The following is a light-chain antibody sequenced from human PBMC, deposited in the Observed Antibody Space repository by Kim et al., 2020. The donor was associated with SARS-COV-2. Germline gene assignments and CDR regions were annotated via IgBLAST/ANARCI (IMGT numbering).Light chain of an antibody. J-gene: IGLJ1*01. Sequence: QSALTQPPSASGSAGQSVTISCTGTNSDIGASDFVSWYQQLPGRAPNLMLYDVSQRSSGVPDRFSGSKSGTTASLTISNLRAEDEGDYFCSSSAGGSYVFGSGTKVTVL. CDR3: SSSAGGSYV. CDR2: DVS. CDR1: NSDIGASDF. V-gene: IGLV2-8*01.